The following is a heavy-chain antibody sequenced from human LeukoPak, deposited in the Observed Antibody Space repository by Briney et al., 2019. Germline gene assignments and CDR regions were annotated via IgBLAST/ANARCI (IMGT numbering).Heavy chain of an antibody. Sequence: GALRLSCAASGFTFSSYAMSWVRQAPGKGLEWVSAISGSGGSTYYADSVKGRFTISRDNSKNTLYLQMNSLRAEDTAVYYCAKDKKDTAMVYYFDYWGQGTLVTVSS. V-gene: IGHV3-23*01. D-gene: IGHD5-18*01. CDR3: AKDKKDTAMVYYFDY. J-gene: IGHJ4*02. CDR1: GFTFSSYA. CDR2: ISGSGGST.